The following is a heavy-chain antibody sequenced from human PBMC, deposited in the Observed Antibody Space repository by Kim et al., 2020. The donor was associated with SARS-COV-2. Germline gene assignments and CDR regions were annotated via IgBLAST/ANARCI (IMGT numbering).Heavy chain of an antibody. D-gene: IGHD1-26*01. CDR3: ARDMGNMGAMVY. Sequence: GGSLRLSCAASGFTFSSYAMHWVRQAPGKGLEWVAVISYDGSNKYYADSVKGRFTISRDNSKNTLYLQMNSLRAEDTAVYYCARDMGNMGAMVYWGQGTL. V-gene: IGHV3-30-3*01. CDR1: GFTFSSYA. J-gene: IGHJ4*02. CDR2: ISYDGSNK.